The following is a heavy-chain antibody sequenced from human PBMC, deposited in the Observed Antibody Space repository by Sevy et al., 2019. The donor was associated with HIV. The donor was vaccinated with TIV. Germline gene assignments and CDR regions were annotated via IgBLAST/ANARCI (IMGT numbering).Heavy chain of an antibody. CDR2: IRNKVYSYRT. Sequence: GGSLRLSCAASGFTFSDHYIDWVRQAPGKGLEWLARIRNKVYSYRTEYAASVKDRFTISGDDAKNSVNLQMNGLKTEDTALYYCARNSDNYYVDFWGQGTMVTVSS. J-gene: IGHJ3*01. D-gene: IGHD3-10*02. CDR1: GFTFSDHY. V-gene: IGHV3-72*01. CDR3: ARNSDNYYVDF.